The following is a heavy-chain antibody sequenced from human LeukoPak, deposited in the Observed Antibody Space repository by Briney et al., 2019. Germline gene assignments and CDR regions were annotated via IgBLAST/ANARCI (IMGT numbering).Heavy chain of an antibody. J-gene: IGHJ4*02. CDR2: INHSGST. CDR3: ARGRIGFYYYDSSGKFDY. CDR1: GGSFSGYY. V-gene: IGHV4-34*01. Sequence: SETLSLTCAVYGGSFSGYYWSWLRQPPGKGLEWIGEINHSGSTNYNPSLKSRVTISVDTSKNQFSLKLSSVTAADTAVYYCARGRIGFYYYDSSGKFDYWGQGTLVTVSS. D-gene: IGHD3-22*01.